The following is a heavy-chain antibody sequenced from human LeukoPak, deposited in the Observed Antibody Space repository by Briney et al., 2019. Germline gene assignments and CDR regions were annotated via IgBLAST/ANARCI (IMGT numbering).Heavy chain of an antibody. V-gene: IGHV4-61*02. CDR2: IYTSGST. Sequence: SETLSLTCTVAGNPISSGDNYWSWIRQPAGKGLEWIGRIYTSGSTNYNPSLKSRVTISGDTSKNQFSLRLSSVTAADTAVYYCARASYSYDINGWVPFDYWGQGTLVTVSS. J-gene: IGHJ4*02. CDR3: ARASYSYDINGWVPFDY. CDR1: GNPISSGDNY. D-gene: IGHD3-22*01.